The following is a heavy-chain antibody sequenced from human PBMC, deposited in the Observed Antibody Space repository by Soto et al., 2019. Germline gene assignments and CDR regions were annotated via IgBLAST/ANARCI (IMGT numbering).Heavy chain of an antibody. D-gene: IGHD3-3*01. J-gene: IGHJ5*02. V-gene: IGHV3-30*18. Sequence: QVQLVESGGGVVQPGRSLRLSCAASGFTFSSYGMHWVRQAPGKGLEWVAVISYDGSNKYYADSVKGRFTISRDNSKNTLYLQMNSLRAEDTAVYYCAKDSSTYYDLKTWGQGTLVTVSS. CDR3: AKDSSTYYDLKT. CDR2: ISYDGSNK. CDR1: GFTFSSYG.